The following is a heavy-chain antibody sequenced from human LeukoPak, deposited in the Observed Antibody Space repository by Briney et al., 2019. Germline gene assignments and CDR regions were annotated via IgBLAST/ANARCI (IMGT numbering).Heavy chain of an antibody. V-gene: IGHV3-9*01. CDR3: AKFPYPGIAAAAMYYFDY. CDR1: GFTFDDYA. CDR2: ISWNSGSI. J-gene: IGHJ4*02. Sequence: PGGSLRLSCAASGFTFDDYAMHWVRRAPGKGLEWVSGISWNSGSIGYADSVKGRFTISRDNAKNSLYLQMNSLRAEDTALYYCAKFPYPGIAAAAMYYFDYWGQGTLVTVSS. D-gene: IGHD6-13*01.